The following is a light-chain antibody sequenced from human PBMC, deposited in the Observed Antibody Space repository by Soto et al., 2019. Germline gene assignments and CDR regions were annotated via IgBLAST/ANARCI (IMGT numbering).Light chain of an antibody. CDR3: QQYNSYSALT. V-gene: IGKV1-5*01. Sequence: DIQMTQSPSTLSASVGDRVTITCRASQSISSWLAWYQQKPGKAPKPLIYDASSLESGVPSRFSGSGSGTEFTITISSLQPDDFATYYCQQYNSYSALTFGGGTKVEIK. CDR2: DAS. CDR1: QSISSW. J-gene: IGKJ4*01.